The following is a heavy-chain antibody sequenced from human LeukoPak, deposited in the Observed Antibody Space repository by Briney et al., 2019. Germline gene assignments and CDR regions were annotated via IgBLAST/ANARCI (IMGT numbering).Heavy chain of an antibody. CDR3: VRDRLCGGDCPPGKFHH. V-gene: IGHV3-66*01. CDR1: GSTVRSNY. CDR2: IYSGGST. Sequence: PGGSLRLSCAGSGSTVRSNYMNWVRQAPGKGLEWVSVIYSGGSTYYADSVKGRFTISRDNSKNTLYLQMNSLRSDDTAVYYCVRDRLCGGDCPPGKFHHWGQGTLVMVSS. J-gene: IGHJ1*01. D-gene: IGHD2-21*02.